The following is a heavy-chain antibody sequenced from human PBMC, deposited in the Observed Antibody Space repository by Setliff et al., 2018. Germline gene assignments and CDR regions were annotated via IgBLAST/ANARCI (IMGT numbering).Heavy chain of an antibody. J-gene: IGHJ4*02. V-gene: IGHV4-61*08. CDR3: ARGVAVAGTNTFDY. Sequence: SCTVSGGSISSGDYYWSWIRQPPGKGLEWIGYINYSGSTNYNPSLKSRVTISLDTSKKQFSLKLSSVTAADTAVYYCARGVAVAGTNTFDYWGQGTLVTVSS. CDR2: INYSGST. CDR1: GGSISSGDYY. D-gene: IGHD6-19*01.